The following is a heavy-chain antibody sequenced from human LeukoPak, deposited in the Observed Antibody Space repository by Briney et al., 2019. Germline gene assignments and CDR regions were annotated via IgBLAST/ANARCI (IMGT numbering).Heavy chain of an antibody. V-gene: IGHV4-38-2*02. CDR1: GYSINSNYY. D-gene: IGHD7-27*01. CDR3: AKRGNWGFFDY. Sequence: SETLSLTCTVSGYSINSNYYWAWIRQPPGKGLEWIGLIHHSGSTYYNPSLKSRVTMSVDTSKNQFSLKVSSVTAADTAVYYCAKRGNWGFFDYWGQGSLVTVSS. J-gene: IGHJ4*02. CDR2: IHHSGST.